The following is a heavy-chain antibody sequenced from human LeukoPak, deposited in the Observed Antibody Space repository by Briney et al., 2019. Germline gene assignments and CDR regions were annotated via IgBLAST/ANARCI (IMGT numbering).Heavy chain of an antibody. V-gene: IGHV3-48*01. CDR1: GFTFSSFS. D-gene: IGHD2-2*01. CDR2: ITGSSSTI. J-gene: IGHJ4*02. CDR3: ASCSSTNCY. Sequence: GGSLRLSCAASGFTFSSFSMNWVRQAPGKGLEWVSFITGSSSTIYYADSVKGRFTISRDNAKNSLYLQMNSLRAEDTAVYYCASCSSTNCYWGQGALVTVSS.